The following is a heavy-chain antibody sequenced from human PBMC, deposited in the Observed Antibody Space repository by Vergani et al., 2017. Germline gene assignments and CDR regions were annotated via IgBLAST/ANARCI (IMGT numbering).Heavy chain of an antibody. Sequence: QVQLQESGPGLVKPSQTLSLTCTVSGGSISSGGYYWSWIRQHPGKGLEWIGYIHYSGSTYYNPSLKSRVTTSVDMSKNQFSLKLGSVTAADTAVYHCAREVTGTIDYWGQGTLVTVSS. CDR1: GGSISSGGYY. D-gene: IGHD1-7*01. CDR2: IHYSGST. CDR3: AREVTGTIDY. J-gene: IGHJ4*02. V-gene: IGHV4-31*03.